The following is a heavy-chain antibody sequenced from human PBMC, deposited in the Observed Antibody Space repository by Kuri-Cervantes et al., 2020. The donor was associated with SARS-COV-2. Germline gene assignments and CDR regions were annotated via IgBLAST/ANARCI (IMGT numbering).Heavy chain of an antibody. Sequence: GESLKISCKGSEYSFTSYWIGLVRQMPGKGLEWMGIIYPGDSDTRYSPSFQGQVTISADKSISTAYLQWSSLKASDTAMYYCARQRFHYYDSSGYQGATDYWGQGTLVTVSS. V-gene: IGHV5-51*01. CDR3: ARQRFHYYDSSGYQGATDY. CDR2: IYPGDSDT. CDR1: EYSFTSYW. J-gene: IGHJ4*02. D-gene: IGHD3-22*01.